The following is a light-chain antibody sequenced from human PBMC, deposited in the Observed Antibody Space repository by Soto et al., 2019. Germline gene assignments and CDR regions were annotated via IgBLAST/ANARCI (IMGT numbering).Light chain of an antibody. CDR1: QSVTSSY. V-gene: IGKV3-20*01. J-gene: IGKJ2*01. Sequence: EVVLTQSPGTLSLSPGERATLSCRASQSVTSSYLAWYQQKPGQAPRLLIYGASGRATGIPDRFSGSGSGTDFTLTISRLEPEDFGLYYCQEYGSSARTFGQGTRLEIK. CDR3: QEYGSSART. CDR2: GAS.